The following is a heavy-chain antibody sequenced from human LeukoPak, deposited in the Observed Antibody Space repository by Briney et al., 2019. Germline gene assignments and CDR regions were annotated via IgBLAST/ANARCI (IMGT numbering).Heavy chain of an antibody. D-gene: IGHD2-21*02. CDR2: INPNSGGT. Sequence: PRASVKVSCKASGYTFTGYYMHWVRQAPGQGLEWMGWINPNSGGTNYAQKFQGRVTMTRDTSISTAYMELSSLRSEDTAVYYCARDLSDVVTENYYMDVWGKGTTVTVSS. CDR3: ARDLSDVVTENYYMDV. CDR1: GYTFTGYY. V-gene: IGHV1-2*02. J-gene: IGHJ6*03.